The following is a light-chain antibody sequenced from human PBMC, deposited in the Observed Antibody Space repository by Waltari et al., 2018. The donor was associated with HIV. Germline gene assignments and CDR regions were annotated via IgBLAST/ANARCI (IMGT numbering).Light chain of an antibody. CDR1: SSNIGSNP. Sequence: QSVLTQPPSASGTPGQRVTISCSGSSSNIGSNPVNWYQQLPGTSPKLLIYYNNQRPSGVPDRFSGSKSGTSASLAISGLQSEDEADYYCAAWDDSLMGVFGGGTRLTVL. J-gene: IGLJ3*02. CDR2: YNN. CDR3: AAWDDSLMGV. V-gene: IGLV1-44*01.